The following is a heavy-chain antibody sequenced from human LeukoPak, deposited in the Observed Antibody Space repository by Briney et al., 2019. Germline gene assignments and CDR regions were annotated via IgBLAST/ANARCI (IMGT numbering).Heavy chain of an antibody. CDR3: ARTDSGGSSWYFDY. D-gene: IGHD2-15*01. V-gene: IGHV1-69*05. J-gene: IGHJ4*02. Sequence: ASVKVSCKASGGTFSSYAISWVRQAPGQGLEWMGGIIPIFGTANYAQKFQGRVTITTDESTSTAYMELSSLRSEDTAVYYCARTDSGGSSWYFDYWGQGTLVTVSS. CDR2: IIPIFGTA. CDR1: GGTFSSYA.